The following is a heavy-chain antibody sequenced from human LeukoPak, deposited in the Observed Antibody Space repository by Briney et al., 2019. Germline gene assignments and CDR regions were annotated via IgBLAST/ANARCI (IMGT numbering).Heavy chain of an antibody. CDR2: INHSGST. CDR3: ARRWYYDILTGYFASVAIDY. Sequence: SETLSLTCAVYGGSFSGYYWSWIRQPPGKGLEWIGEINHSGSTNYNPSLKSRVTISVDTSKNQFSLKLSSVTAADTAVYYCARRWYYDILTGYFASVAIDYWGQVTLVTVSS. CDR1: GGSFSGYY. D-gene: IGHD3-9*01. J-gene: IGHJ4*02. V-gene: IGHV4-34*01.